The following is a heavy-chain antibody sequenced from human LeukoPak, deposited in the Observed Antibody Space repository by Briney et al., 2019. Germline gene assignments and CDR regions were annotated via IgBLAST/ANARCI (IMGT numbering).Heavy chain of an antibody. CDR2: IYYSGST. V-gene: IGHV4-30-4*01. CDR3: ARNTVTTRSVSWFDP. D-gene: IGHD4-11*01. J-gene: IGHJ5*02. CDR1: GGSISSGDYD. Sequence: SETLSLTCTVSGGSISSGDYDWSWIRQPPGKGLEWIGYIYYSGSTYYNPSLKSRVTISVDTSKNQFSLKLSSVTAADTAVYYCARNTVTTRSVSWFDPWGQGTLVTVSS.